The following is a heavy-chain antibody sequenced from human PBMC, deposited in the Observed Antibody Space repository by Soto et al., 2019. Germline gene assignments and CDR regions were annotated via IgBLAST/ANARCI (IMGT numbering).Heavy chain of an antibody. CDR3: ARVSPREREYCSSTSCYRNYYYGMDV. CDR1: GYTFTGYY. Sequence: GASVKVSCKASGYTFTGYYMHWVRQAPGQGLEWMGWINPNSGGTNYAQKFQGRVTMTRDTSISTAYMELSRLRSDDTAVYYCARVSPREREYCSSTSCYRNYYYGMDVWGQGTTVTVSS. CDR2: INPNSGGT. V-gene: IGHV1-2*02. J-gene: IGHJ6*02. D-gene: IGHD2-2*02.